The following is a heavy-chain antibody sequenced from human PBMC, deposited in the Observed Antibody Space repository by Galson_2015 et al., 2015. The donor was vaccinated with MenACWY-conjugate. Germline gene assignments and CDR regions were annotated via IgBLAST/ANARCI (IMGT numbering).Heavy chain of an antibody. V-gene: IGHV4-38-2*01. CDR3: ARGATLTYFFDY. CDR1: GYSISSGYY. J-gene: IGHJ4*02. D-gene: IGHD1-26*01. Sequence: TLSLTCAVSGYSISSGYYWGWIRQPPGKGLEWIGSMYHSGSTDYSPSLKSRVTISVDTSKNQFSLKLSSVTAADTAVYYCARGATLTYFFDYWGQGTLVTVSS. CDR2: MYHSGST.